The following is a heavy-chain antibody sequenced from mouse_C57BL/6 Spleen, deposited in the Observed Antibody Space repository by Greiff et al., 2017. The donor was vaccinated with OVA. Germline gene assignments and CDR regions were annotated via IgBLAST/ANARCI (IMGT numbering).Heavy chain of an antibody. J-gene: IGHJ1*03. CDR2: ISSGGDYI. V-gene: IGHV5-9-1*02. CDR3: TREHYDYDEYFDV. CDR1: GFTFSSYA. D-gene: IGHD2-4*01. Sequence: EVMLVESGEGLVKPGGSLKLSCAASGFTFSSYAMSWVRQTPEKRLEWVAYISSGGDYIYYADTVKGRFTISRDNARNTLYLQMSSLKSEDTAMYYCTREHYDYDEYFDVWGTGTTVTVSS.